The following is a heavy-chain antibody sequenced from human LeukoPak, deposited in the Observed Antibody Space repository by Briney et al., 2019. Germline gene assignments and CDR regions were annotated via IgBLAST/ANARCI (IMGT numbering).Heavy chain of an antibody. Sequence: SETLSLTCAVYGGSFSGYYWSWIRQPPGKGLEWIGEINHSGSTNYNPSLKSRVTISVDTSKNQFSLKLSSVTAADTAVYYCARIAGWYYYDSSGYRYYYYYMDVWGKGTTVTVSS. CDR1: GGSFSGYY. V-gene: IGHV4-34*01. J-gene: IGHJ6*03. CDR3: ARIAGWYYYDSSGYRYYYYYMDV. D-gene: IGHD3-22*01. CDR2: INHSGST.